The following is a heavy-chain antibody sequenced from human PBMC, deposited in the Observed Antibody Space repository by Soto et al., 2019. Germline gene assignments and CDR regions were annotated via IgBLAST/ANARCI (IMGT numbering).Heavy chain of an antibody. CDR1: GYTFTSYG. V-gene: IGHV1-18*01. D-gene: IGHD2-15*01. CDR3: ARDSGGWHEGYGMDV. J-gene: IGHJ6*02. CDR2: ISAYNGNT. Sequence: ASVKVFCKASGYTFTSYGISWVREAPGQGLEWMGWISAYNGNTNYAQKLQGRVTMTTDTSTSTAYMELRSLRSDDTAVYYCARDSGGWHEGYGMDVWGQGTTVTVSS.